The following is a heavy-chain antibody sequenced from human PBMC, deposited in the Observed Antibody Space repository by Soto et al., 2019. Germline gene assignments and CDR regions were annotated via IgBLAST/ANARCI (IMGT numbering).Heavy chain of an antibody. J-gene: IGHJ6*02. V-gene: IGHV1-18*01. Sequence: QVQLVQSGAEVKKPGASVKVSCQASGYTFTSYDISWVRQAPGQGLEWMGWISAYNGNTNYAQKLQVRVTMTTDTSTSTAYTELRSLRSDDTAVYYCARYSSWSYYYGMDVWGQGTTVTVSS. CDR1: GYTFTSYD. CDR3: ARYSSWSYYYGMDV. CDR2: ISAYNGNT. D-gene: IGHD6-13*01.